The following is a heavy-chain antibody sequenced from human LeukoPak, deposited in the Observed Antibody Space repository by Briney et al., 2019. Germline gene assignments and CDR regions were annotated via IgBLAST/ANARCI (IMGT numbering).Heavy chain of an antibody. J-gene: IGHJ4*02. D-gene: IGHD3-10*01. CDR3: ARGRYYYGSGSYPLDY. V-gene: IGHV1-46*01. Sequence: GASVKVSCKASGYTFTSYYMHWVRQAPGQGLEWMGIINPSGGSTSYAQKFQGRVTMTRDTSTSTVYMELSSLRSEDTAVYYCARGRYYYGSGSYPLDYWGQGTLVTVSS. CDR1: GYTFTSYY. CDR2: INPSGGST.